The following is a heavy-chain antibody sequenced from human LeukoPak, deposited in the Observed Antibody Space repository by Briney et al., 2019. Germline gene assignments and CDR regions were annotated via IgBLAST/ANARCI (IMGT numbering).Heavy chain of an antibody. V-gene: IGHV3-21*01. J-gene: IGHJ4*02. CDR2: ISSSSSYI. Sequence: PGGSLRLSCAASGFTFSSYSMNWVRQAPGKGLEWVSSISSSSSYIYYADSVKGRFTISRDNAKNSLYLRMNSLRAEDTAVYYCARDGGRGYAVDYWGQGTLVTVSS. CDR3: ARDGGRGYAVDY. CDR1: GFTFSSYS. D-gene: IGHD5-12*01.